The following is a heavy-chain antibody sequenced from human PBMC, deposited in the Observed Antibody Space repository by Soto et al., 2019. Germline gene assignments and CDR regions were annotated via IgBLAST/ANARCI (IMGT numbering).Heavy chain of an antibody. CDR3: ARAPPESGFDY. CDR2: MNPNSGNT. V-gene: IGHV1-8*01. D-gene: IGHD3-10*01. J-gene: IGHJ4*02. CDR1: GYTFTNYG. Sequence: GASVKVSCKASGYTFTNYGINWARQASGQGLGWMGWMNPNSGNTGYAQKFQGRVTMTRNTSISTAYVELSSLRSEDTAVYYCARAPPESGFDYWGPGTLVTVSS.